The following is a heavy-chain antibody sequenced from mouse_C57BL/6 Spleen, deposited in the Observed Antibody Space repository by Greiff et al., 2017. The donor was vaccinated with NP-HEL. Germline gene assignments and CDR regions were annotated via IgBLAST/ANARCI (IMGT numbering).Heavy chain of an antibody. Sequence: QVQLQQPGAELVMPGASVKLSCKASGYTFTSYWMHWVKQRPGQGLEWIGEIDPSDSYTNYNQKFKGKSTLTVDISSSTAYMQLSSLTSEDSAVYYCARRPNWYCDVWGTGTTVTVSS. J-gene: IGHJ1*03. CDR1: GYTFTSYW. CDR3: ARRPNWYCDV. V-gene: IGHV1-69*01. CDR2: IDPSDSYT.